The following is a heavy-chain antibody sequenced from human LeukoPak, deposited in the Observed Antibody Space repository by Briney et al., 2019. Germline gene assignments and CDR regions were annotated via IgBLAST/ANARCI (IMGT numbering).Heavy chain of an antibody. CDR1: GYRFTTNW. D-gene: IGHD4-17*01. CDR2: IYPGDSDT. CDR3: ARNYGRYFDY. J-gene: IGHJ4*02. Sequence: GESLKISCKGSGYRFTTNWIGWVRQMPGKGLEWMGIIYPGDSDTRYSPSFQGQVTISADKSISTAYLYWSSLKASDTAMYYCARNYGRYFDYWGQGTLVTVSS. V-gene: IGHV5-51*01.